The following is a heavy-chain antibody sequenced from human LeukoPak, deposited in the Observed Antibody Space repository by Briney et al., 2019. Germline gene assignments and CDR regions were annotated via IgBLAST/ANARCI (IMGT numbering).Heavy chain of an antibody. CDR3: ARDRGYCSGGSCYRWFDP. Sequence: SETLSLTCTVSGGSISSYYWSWIRQPPGRGLEWIGYIYYSGSTNYKPSLKSRVTISVDTSKSQFSLKLSSVTAADTAVYYCARDRGYCSGGSCYRWFDPWGRGTLVTVSS. J-gene: IGHJ5*02. CDR1: GGSISSYY. V-gene: IGHV4-59*01. CDR2: IYYSGST. D-gene: IGHD2-15*01.